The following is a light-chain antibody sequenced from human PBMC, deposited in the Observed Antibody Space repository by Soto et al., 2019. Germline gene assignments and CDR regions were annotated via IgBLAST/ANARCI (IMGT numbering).Light chain of an antibody. Sequence: EIVMTQSPATLSVSPGERATLSCRASQSVGSNLAWYQQKPGQPPRRLIFGASTRATAIPARFSGGGSGTEFTLTISSLQSEDFAVYYCQQYNNWPYTFGQGTKVEIK. V-gene: IGKV3-15*01. CDR3: QQYNNWPYT. CDR1: QSVGSN. CDR2: GAS. J-gene: IGKJ2*01.